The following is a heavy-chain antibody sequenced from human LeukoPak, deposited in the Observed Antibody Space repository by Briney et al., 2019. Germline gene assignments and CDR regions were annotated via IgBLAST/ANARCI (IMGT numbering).Heavy chain of an antibody. CDR1: GGSISNYY. Sequence: PSETLSLTCTVSGGSISNYYWSWIRQPPGKGLEWIGYISYIGSTKYNPSLKSRVTISEDTSKKQFSLKPSSVTAADTAVYYCAGSYHYYMDVWGKGTTVTVSS. CDR3: AGSYHYYMDV. V-gene: IGHV4-59*01. CDR2: ISYIGST. J-gene: IGHJ6*03.